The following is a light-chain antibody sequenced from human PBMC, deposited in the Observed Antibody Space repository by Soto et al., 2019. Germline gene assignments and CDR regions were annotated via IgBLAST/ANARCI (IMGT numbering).Light chain of an antibody. CDR2: SNN. Sequence: QLVLTQPPSGSGTPGQRVTISCSGSSSNIGSNTVNWYQQLPGTAPKLLIYSNNKRPSGVPDRFSGSKSGTSASLAISGLQSEDEADYYCAAWDDSLNGPVFGGGTKLTVL. CDR1: SSNIGSNT. CDR3: AAWDDSLNGPV. V-gene: IGLV1-44*01. J-gene: IGLJ3*02.